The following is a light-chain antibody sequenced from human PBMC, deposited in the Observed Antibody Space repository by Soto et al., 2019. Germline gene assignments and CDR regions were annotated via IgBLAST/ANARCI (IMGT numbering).Light chain of an antibody. CDR1: RSDVGGYNY. CDR3: SSYTSSSTLRV. CDR2: EVS. J-gene: IGLJ2*01. Sequence: QSALTQPASVSGSPGQSITISCTGTRSDVGGYNYVSWYQQHPGKAPKLMIYEVSNRPSGVSNRFSGSKSGNTASLTISGLQSEDEADYYCSSYTSSSTLRVFGGGTQLTVL. V-gene: IGLV2-14*01.